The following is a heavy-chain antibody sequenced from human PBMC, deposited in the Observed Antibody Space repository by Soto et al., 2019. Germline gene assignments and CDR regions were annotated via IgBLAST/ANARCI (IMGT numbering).Heavy chain of an antibody. CDR3: SRDLVWSGPSDY. Sequence: GCSLKLSFSAPGFLFYGYLISWVPQAPREGLEWVAHINQDGSEKKNVESVKGRVTISRYNAQKSLYPHKNNLRAEDTAVYYCSRDLVWSGPSDYWGQGTLVTVSS. CDR1: GFLFYGYL. V-gene: IGHV3-7*01. CDR2: INQDGSEK. D-gene: IGHD3-3*01. J-gene: IGHJ4*02.